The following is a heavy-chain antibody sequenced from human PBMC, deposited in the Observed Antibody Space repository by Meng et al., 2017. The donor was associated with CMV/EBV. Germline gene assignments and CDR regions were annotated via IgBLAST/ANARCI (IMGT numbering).Heavy chain of an antibody. D-gene: IGHD2-15*01. CDR1: GFTFSSYS. V-gene: IGHV3-21*01. CDR2: ISSSSSYI. Sequence: LSLTCAASGFTFSSYSMNWVRQAPGKGLEWVSSISSSSSYIYYADSVKGRFTISRDNAKNSLYLQMNSLRAEDTAVYYFAREGYCSGGSCNSDYWGQGTLVTVSS. J-gene: IGHJ4*02. CDR3: AREGYCSGGSCNSDY.